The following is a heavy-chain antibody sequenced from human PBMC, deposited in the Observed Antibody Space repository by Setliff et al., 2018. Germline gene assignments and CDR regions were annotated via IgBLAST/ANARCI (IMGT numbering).Heavy chain of an antibody. CDR1: GYTFTDYF. Sequence: ASVKVSCKTSGYTFTDYFLHWVRQAPGQGLEWLGWINPDSGDTNFAQKFLGRVTMTTDTSTSTAYMELKSLRSDDTAVYYCARINFYVSSGYYYAPDYWGQGTLVTVSS. CDR2: INPDSGDT. CDR3: ARINFYVSSGYYYAPDY. J-gene: IGHJ4*02. D-gene: IGHD3-22*01. V-gene: IGHV1-2*02.